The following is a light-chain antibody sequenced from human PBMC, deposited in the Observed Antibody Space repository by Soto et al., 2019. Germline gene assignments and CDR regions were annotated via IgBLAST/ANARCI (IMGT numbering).Light chain of an antibody. CDR1: QSVSTNY. J-gene: IGKJ1*01. V-gene: IGKV3-20*01. Sequence: EIVLTQSTGTLSLSPGERSTLSCMASQSVSTNYLAWYQQKPGQAPRLLIYGASNRATGIPDRFSGSGSGTDFTLTSSRLEPEDFAVYYCQQYCSSGTFGQGTKVDIK. CDR2: GAS. CDR3: QQYCSSGT.